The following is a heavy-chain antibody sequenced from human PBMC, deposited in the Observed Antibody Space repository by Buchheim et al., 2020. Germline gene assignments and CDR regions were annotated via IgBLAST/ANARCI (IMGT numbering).Heavy chain of an antibody. CDR1: GGSFSGYY. CDR3: ARKPWWGRAYYFDY. J-gene: IGHJ4*02. D-gene: IGHD3-16*01. V-gene: IGHV4-34*01. CDR2: INHSGST. Sequence: QVQLQQWGAGLLKPSETLSLTCAVYGGSFSGYYWSWIRQPPGKGLEWIGEINHSGSTNYNPSLKSRVTISVDASKNQFSLKLSSVTAADTAVYYCARKPWWGRAYYFDYWGQGTL.